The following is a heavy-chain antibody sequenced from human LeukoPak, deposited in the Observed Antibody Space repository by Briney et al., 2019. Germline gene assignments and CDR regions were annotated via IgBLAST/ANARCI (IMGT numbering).Heavy chain of an antibody. D-gene: IGHD6-19*01. Sequence: GGSLRLSCAASGFTFSSYGMHWVRQAPGKGLEWVAVIWYDGSNKYYADSVKGRCTISRDNSKNTLYLQMNSLRAEDTAVYYCAKCGVAVAVHFDYWGQGTLVTVSS. V-gene: IGHV3-33*06. J-gene: IGHJ4*02. CDR3: AKCGVAVAVHFDY. CDR2: IWYDGSNK. CDR1: GFTFSSYG.